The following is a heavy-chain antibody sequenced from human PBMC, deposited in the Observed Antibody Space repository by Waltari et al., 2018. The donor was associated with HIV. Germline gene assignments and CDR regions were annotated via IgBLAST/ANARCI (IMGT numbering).Heavy chain of an antibody. CDR1: GDTVPSNSVA. D-gene: IGHD1-1*01. CDR2: TYYRSKWYN. V-gene: IGHV6-1*01. CDR3: ARDWTTGATPIFFYGMDV. J-gene: IGHJ6*02. Sequence: VQLLQSGPGLVMPSEPLPHPCAISGDTVPSNSVACNWISQSPSRGLEWLGRTYYRSKWYNDYELSVKSRIVIKSDTSKNQFSLHLNSVTPDDSAVYYCARDWTTGATPIFFYGMDVWGQGTTVTVSS.